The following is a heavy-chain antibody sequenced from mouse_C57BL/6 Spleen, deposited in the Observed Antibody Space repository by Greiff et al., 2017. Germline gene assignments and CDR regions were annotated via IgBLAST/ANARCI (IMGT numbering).Heavy chain of an antibody. J-gene: IGHJ4*01. CDR2: IYPGDGDT. Sequence: VQGVESGAELVKPGASVKISCKASGYAFSSYWMNWVKQRPGKGLEWIGQIYPGDGDTNYNGKFKGKATLTADKSSSTAYMQLSSLTSEDSAVYFCARGDYDVRYAMDDWGQGTSVTVSS. CDR1: GYAFSSYW. D-gene: IGHD2-4*01. CDR3: ARGDYDVRYAMDD. V-gene: IGHV1-80*01.